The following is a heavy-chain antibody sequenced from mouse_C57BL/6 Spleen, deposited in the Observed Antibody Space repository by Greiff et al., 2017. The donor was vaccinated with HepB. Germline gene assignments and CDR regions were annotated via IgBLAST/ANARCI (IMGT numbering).Heavy chain of an antibody. Sequence: QVQLQPGAELVKPGASVKLSCKASGYTFTSYWMHWVKQRPGQGLEWIGMIHPNSGSTNYNEKFKSKATLTVDKSSSTAYMQLSSLTSEDSAVYYCARNGNYSYYFDYWGQGTTLTVSS. J-gene: IGHJ2*01. CDR2: IHPNSGST. CDR3: ARNGNYSYYFDY. V-gene: IGHV1-64*01. D-gene: IGHD2-1*01. CDR1: GYTFTSYW.